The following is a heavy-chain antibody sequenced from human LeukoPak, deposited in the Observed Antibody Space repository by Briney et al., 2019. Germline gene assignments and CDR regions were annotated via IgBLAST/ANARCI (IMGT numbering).Heavy chain of an antibody. D-gene: IGHD3-3*01. J-gene: IGHJ4*02. CDR2: ISWNSGSI. V-gene: IGHV3-9*01. Sequence: GGSLRLSCAASGFTFDDYAMHWVRQAPGKGLEWVSGISWNSGSIGYADSVKGRFTISRDNAKNSLYLQMNSLRAEDTAVYYCAKDRAYYDFWSGQKGFDYWGQGTLVTVSS. CDR1: GFTFDDYA. CDR3: AKDRAYYDFWSGQKGFDY.